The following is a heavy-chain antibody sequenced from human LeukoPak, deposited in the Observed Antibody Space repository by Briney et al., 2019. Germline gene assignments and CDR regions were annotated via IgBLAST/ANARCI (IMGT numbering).Heavy chain of an antibody. Sequence: GGSLRLSCAASGFTFSSYAMTWVRQAPGKGLEWVSAISGSGGSTYYADSVKGRFTVSRDNSKNTLYLEINRLRVEDTAVYYCAKWAGSGEQTKRYFGPFDFWGQGTLVTVSS. V-gene: IGHV3-23*01. D-gene: IGHD1/OR15-1a*01. CDR2: ISGSGGST. CDR1: GFTFSSYA. J-gene: IGHJ4*02. CDR3: AKWAGSGEQTKRYFGPFDF.